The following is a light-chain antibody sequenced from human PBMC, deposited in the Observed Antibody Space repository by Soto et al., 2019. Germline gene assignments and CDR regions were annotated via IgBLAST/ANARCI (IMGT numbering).Light chain of an antibody. Sequence: ETVMTQSPATLSVSPGERATLSCRASQSVSTNLAWYQQTPGQAPRLLIYAASTRATGIPARFSGSGSGTEFTLTISSLQSEDFAVYYCQQYDIGSSFGGGTKVDIK. CDR1: QSVSTN. CDR2: AAS. CDR3: QQYDIGSS. V-gene: IGKV3-15*01. J-gene: IGKJ4*01.